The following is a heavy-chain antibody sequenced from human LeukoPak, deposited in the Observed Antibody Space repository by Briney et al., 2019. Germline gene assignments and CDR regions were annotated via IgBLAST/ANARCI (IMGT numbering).Heavy chain of an antibody. J-gene: IGHJ6*02. D-gene: IGHD3-10*01. CDR3: ARGPYGSGSYYHYYYYYYGMDV. CDR1: GYTFTGYY. V-gene: IGHV1-18*04. Sequence: ASVKVSCKASGYTFTGYYMHWVRQAPGQGLEWMGWISAYNGNTNYAQKLQGRVTMTTDTSTSTAYMELRSLRSDDTAVYYCARGPYGSGSYYHYYYYYYGMDVWGQGTTVTVSS. CDR2: ISAYNGNT.